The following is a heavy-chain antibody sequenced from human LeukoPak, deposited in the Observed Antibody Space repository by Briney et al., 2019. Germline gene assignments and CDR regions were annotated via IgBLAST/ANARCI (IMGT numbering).Heavy chain of an antibody. CDR3: ARDLYSGSYYSKAFDI. J-gene: IGHJ3*02. CDR1: GGSISSYY. V-gene: IGHV4-59*01. D-gene: IGHD1-26*01. Sequence: SETLSLTCTVSGGSISSYYWSWIRQPPGKGLEWIGYIYYSGSTNYNPSLKSRVTISVDTSKNQFSLELSSVTAADTAVYYCARDLYSGSYYSKAFDIWGQGTMVTVSS. CDR2: IYYSGST.